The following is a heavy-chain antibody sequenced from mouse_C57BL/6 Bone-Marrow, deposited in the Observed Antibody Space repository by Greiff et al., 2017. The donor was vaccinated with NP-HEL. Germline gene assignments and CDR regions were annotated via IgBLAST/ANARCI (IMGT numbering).Heavy chain of an antibody. J-gene: IGHJ3*01. D-gene: IGHD2-5*01. CDR3: ARQDSNYAWFAY. Sequence: EVKLQESGGGLVQPGGSLKLSCAASGFTFSDYGMAWVRQAPRKGPEWVAFISNLAYSIYYADTVTGRFTISRENAKNTLYLEMSSLRSEDTAMYYCARQDSNYAWFAYWGQGTLVTVSA. V-gene: IGHV5-15*01. CDR2: ISNLAYSI. CDR1: GFTFSDYG.